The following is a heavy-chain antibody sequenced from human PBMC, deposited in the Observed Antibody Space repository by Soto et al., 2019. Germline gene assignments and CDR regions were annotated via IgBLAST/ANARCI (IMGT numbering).Heavy chain of an antibody. V-gene: IGHV2-5*02. CDR2: IYWDDDK. Sequence: QITLKESGPTLVKPTQTLTLTCTFSGFSLSTSGVGVGWIRXXXXXXXXXLALIYWDDDKRYSPSLKSRLTITKDTSKNQVVLTMTNMDPVDTATYYCAHSPYGGINRGHAFDIWGQGTMVTVSS. CDR3: AHSPYGGINRGHAFDI. D-gene: IGHD2-15*01. J-gene: IGHJ3*02. CDR1: GFSLSTSGVG.